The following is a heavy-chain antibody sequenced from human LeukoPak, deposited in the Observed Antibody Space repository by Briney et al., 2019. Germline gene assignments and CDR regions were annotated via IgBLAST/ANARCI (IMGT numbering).Heavy chain of an antibody. V-gene: IGHV4-59*08. CDR1: GGSISSFH. Sequence: SGPTLVKPSETLSLICSVSGGSISSFHWSWIRQSPGEGLEWIGLISYSGSTNYNPSLKRRITISVDTSKNQFSLKLSSVTAADTAVYYCARAPVGAHSLGFDYWGQGTLVTVSS. CDR2: ISYSGST. J-gene: IGHJ4*02. D-gene: IGHD1-26*01. CDR3: ARAPVGAHSLGFDY.